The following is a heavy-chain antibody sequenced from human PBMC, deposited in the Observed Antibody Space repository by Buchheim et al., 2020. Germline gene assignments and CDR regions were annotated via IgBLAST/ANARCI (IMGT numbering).Heavy chain of an antibody. CDR2: INHSGST. CDR3: ARVSYDFWSGYPFGAYYYDYGMDV. D-gene: IGHD3-3*01. Sequence: QVQLQQWGAGLLKPSETLSLTCAVYGGSFSGYYWSWIRQPPGKGLEWIGEINHSGSTNYNPSLKSRVTISVDTFKNQFSLKLSSVTAADTAVYYCARVSYDFWSGYPFGAYYYDYGMDVWGQGTT. V-gene: IGHV4-34*01. J-gene: IGHJ6*02. CDR1: GGSFSGYY.